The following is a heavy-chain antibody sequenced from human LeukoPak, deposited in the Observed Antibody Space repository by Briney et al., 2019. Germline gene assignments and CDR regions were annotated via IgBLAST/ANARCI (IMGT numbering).Heavy chain of an antibody. J-gene: IGHJ5*01. Sequence: SETLSLTCTISGGSINSTTYYWDWIRQPPGKGLDWIGSIFYSGNTYYNPSLKSRVTVSVDTSKNQFSLNLSSVTAADTAVYYCAREGGRQWLVSGALDSWGQGTLVTVSS. CDR1: GGSINSTTYY. D-gene: IGHD6-19*01. V-gene: IGHV4-39*07. CDR2: IFYSGNT. CDR3: AREGGRQWLVSGALDS.